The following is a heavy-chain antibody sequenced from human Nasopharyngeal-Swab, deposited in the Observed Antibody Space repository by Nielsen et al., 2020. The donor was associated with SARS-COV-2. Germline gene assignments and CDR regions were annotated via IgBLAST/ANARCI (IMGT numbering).Heavy chain of an antibody. D-gene: IGHD2-15*01. V-gene: IGHV3-9*01. J-gene: IGHJ6*02. CDR3: AKVVAAHYYYYGMDV. CDR2: ISWNSGSK. Sequence: VRQAPGKGLEWVSGISWNSGSKGYADSVKGRFTISRDNAKNSLYLQMNSLRAEDTALYYCAKVVAAHYYYYGMDVWGQGTTVTVSS.